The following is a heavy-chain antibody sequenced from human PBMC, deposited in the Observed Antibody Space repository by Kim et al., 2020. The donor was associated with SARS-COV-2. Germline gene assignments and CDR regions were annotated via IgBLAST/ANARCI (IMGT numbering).Heavy chain of an antibody. D-gene: IGHD3-10*01. Sequence: GGSLRLSCAASGFTFSSYWMNWVRQAPGQGLEWVATIKQEGSETYYVDSVKGRFTISRDNDKKSLFLQMDSLRAEEPALYYCARGSALAFHYYNGMDVWG. CDR3: ARGSALAFHYYNGMDV. J-gene: IGHJ6*03. CDR1: GFTFSSYW. V-gene: IGHV3-7*01. CDR2: IKQEGSET.